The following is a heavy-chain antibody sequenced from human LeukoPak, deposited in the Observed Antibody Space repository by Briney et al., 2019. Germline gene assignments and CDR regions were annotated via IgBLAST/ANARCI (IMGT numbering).Heavy chain of an antibody. CDR3: ARDEWYSSGGSRY. V-gene: IGHV3-48*03. J-gene: IGHJ4*02. CDR2: ISSSGSTI. Sequence: PGGSLRLSCAASGFTFSSYEMNWVRQAPGKGLEWVSYISSSGSTIYYADSVKGRFTISRDNAKNSLYLQMNSLRAEDTAVYYCARDEWYSSGGSRYWGQGTLVTVSS. D-gene: IGHD6-19*01. CDR1: GFTFSSYE.